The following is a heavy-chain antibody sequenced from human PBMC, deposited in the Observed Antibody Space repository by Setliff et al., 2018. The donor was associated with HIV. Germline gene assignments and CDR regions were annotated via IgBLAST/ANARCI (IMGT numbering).Heavy chain of an antibody. Sequence: LRLSCEASGFTFKSYSINWVRQAPGQGLEWVSSISSSSSYIYYADSVKGRFTISRDNAKNSLFLQMNSLRAEDTAVYYCARDPTARGDMAGRQRTYAFGYWGQGTLVTVSS. CDR2: ISSSSSYI. CDR3: ARDPTARGDMAGRQRTYAFGY. CDR1: GFTFKSYS. D-gene: IGHD2-15*01. J-gene: IGHJ4*02. V-gene: IGHV3-21*01.